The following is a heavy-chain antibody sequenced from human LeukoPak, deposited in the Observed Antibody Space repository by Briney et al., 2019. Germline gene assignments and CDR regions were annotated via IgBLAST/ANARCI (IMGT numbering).Heavy chain of an antibody. CDR2: ISAYIANP. CDR1: GYTFTSYG. J-gene: IGHJ5*02. CDR3: ARPVGAPPDNWFDH. D-gene: IGHD1-26*01. V-gene: IGHV1-18*01. Sequence: GASVKVSCKASGYTFTSYGISWGRQAQGQGEEWMGFISAYIANPNYAQKLQARVTMTTDTSTSTAYLELRSLRSDDTAVYYCARPVGAPPDNWFDHWGQGTLVTVSS.